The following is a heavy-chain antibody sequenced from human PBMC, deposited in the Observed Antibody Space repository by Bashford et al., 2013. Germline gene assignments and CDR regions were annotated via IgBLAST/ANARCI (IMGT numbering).Heavy chain of an antibody. D-gene: IGHD1-1*01. J-gene: IGHJ5*02. Sequence: ASVKVSCKASGYTFTAYYIHWVRQAPGQGLEWMGYISPMTGDTNFAPKFQDRVTMTMDTSTNSAYMELTGLTSDDTALYYCGRGVQSFDPWGQGTMVTVSS. CDR3: GRGVQSFDP. V-gene: IGHV1-2*02. CDR2: ISPMTGDT. CDR1: GYTFTAYY.